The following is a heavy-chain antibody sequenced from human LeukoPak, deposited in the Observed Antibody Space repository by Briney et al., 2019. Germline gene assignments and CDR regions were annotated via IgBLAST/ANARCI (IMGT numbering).Heavy chain of an antibody. CDR3: ASRAYYDSSGLDY. D-gene: IGHD3-22*01. CDR1: GGSISSYY. Sequence: KPSETLSLTCTVSGGSISSYYWNWIRQPAGKGLEWIGRVYSSGSTNYNPSLKTRVNMSVDSSNNQFSLMLTSVTAADTAVYYCASRAYYDSSGLDYWGQGILVTVSS. V-gene: IGHV4-4*07. J-gene: IGHJ4*02. CDR2: VYSSGST.